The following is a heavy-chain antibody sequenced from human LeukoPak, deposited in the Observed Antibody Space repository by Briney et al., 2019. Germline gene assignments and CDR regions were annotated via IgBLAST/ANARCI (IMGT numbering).Heavy chain of an antibody. CDR1: GFTFDDYA. CDR3: ATVLRFLEWPF. D-gene: IGHD3-3*01. V-gene: IGHV3-9*01. Sequence: PGGSLRLSCAASGFTFDDYAMHWVRQAPGKGLEWVSGISWNSGSIGYAESVKGRFTISRDNAKNSLYLQMNSLRAEDTALYYCATVLRFLEWPFWGQGTMVTVSS. J-gene: IGHJ3*01. CDR2: ISWNSGSI.